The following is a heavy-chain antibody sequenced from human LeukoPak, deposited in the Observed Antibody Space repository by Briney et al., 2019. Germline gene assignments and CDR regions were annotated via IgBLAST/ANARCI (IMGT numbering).Heavy chain of an antibody. J-gene: IGHJ4*02. D-gene: IGHD3-10*01. CDR2: IYTSGST. CDR1: GGSINSYY. V-gene: IGHV4-4*07. CDR3: ARDDTGVIRGIRFHY. Sequence: SETLSLTCTVSGGSINSYYWSWIRQPAGKGLEWIGRIYTSGSTNYNPSLKSRVTMSVDTSKNQFSLKLSSVTAADTAVYYCARDDTGVIRGIRFHYWGQGTLVTVSS.